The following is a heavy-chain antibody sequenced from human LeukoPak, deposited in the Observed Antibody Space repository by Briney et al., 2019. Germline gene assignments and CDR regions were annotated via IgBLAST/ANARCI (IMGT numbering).Heavy chain of an antibody. CDR1: GYTFTDYY. CDR2: INPNSGGT. Sequence: ASVKVSCXASGYTFTDYYMHWVRQAPGQGLEWMGWINPNSGGTNYAQKFQGRVTMTRDTSISTAYMELSRLRSDDAAVYYCARDLPEPSDYWGQGTLVTVSS. D-gene: IGHD1-14*01. CDR3: ARDLPEPSDY. J-gene: IGHJ4*02. V-gene: IGHV1-2*02.